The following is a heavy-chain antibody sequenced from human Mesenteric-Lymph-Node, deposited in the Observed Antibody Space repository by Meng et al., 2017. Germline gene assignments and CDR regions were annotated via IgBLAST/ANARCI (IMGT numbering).Heavy chain of an antibody. CDR3: ARRAGGPGRDAFDI. CDR1: GGSFSGYY. D-gene: IGHD1-26*01. V-gene: IGHV4-34*01. CDR2: INHSGST. Sequence: SETLSLTRAVHGGSFSGYYWSWIRQPPGKGLEWIGEINHSGSTNYNPSLKSRVTISVDTSKNQFSLKLSSVTAADTAVYYCARRAGGPGRDAFDIWGQGTMVTVSS. J-gene: IGHJ3*02.